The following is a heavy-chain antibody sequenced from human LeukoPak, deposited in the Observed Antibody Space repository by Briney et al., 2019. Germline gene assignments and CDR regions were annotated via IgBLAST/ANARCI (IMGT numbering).Heavy chain of an antibody. Sequence: PGGSLRLSCAASGFTFSTYALTWVRQAPGKGLEWVSAISGSGSNTYYADSVKGRFTISRDNSKNTLYLQMNSLRAEDTAVYYCAKERSSTSRFDYWGQGALVTVSS. V-gene: IGHV3-23*01. CDR2: ISGSGSNT. J-gene: IGHJ4*02. D-gene: IGHD2-2*01. CDR3: AKERSSTSRFDY. CDR1: GFTFSTYA.